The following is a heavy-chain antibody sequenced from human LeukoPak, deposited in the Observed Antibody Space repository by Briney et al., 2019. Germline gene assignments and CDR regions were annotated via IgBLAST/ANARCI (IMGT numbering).Heavy chain of an antibody. V-gene: IGHV5-51*01. CDR2: IYPGDSDT. CDR1: GYSFTSYW. D-gene: IGHD4-17*01. J-gene: IGHJ5*02. Sequence: GESLKISCKGSGYSFTSYWIGRVRRMPGKGLEWMGIIYPGDSDTRYSPSFQGQVTISADKSISTAYLQWSSLKASDTAMYYCARRLGTVTTQNWFDPWGQGTLVTVSS. CDR3: ARRLGTVTTQNWFDP.